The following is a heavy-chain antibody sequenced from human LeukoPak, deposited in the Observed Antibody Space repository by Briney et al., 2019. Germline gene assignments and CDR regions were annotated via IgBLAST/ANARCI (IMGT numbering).Heavy chain of an antibody. V-gene: IGHV5-51*01. Sequence: GESLKISCKGSGYRFTSYWIGWVRQMPGKGLEWMGIIYPGDSDTRYSPSFQGQVTISADKSISTAYLQWSSLKASDTAMYYCARCPVYSYGYGEYYFDYWGQGTLVTVSS. CDR1: GYRFTSYW. CDR2: IYPGDSDT. D-gene: IGHD5-18*01. J-gene: IGHJ4*02. CDR3: ARCPVYSYGYGEYYFDY.